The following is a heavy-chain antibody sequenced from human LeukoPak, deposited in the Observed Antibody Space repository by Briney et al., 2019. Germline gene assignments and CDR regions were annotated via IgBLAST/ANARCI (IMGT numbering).Heavy chain of an antibody. CDR2: ISSTSNYI. V-gene: IGHV3-21*01. CDR1: GFTSSSYT. CDR3: ATNCTGASCYVVNFDY. J-gene: IGHJ4*02. Sequence: GGSLRLSCAASGFTSSSYTMNWVRQAPGKGLEWVSSISSTSNYIYYANSVKGRFTISRDNAKNSLYLQMNSLRAEDTAVYYCATNCTGASCYVVNFDYWGRGALATVSS. D-gene: IGHD2-2*01.